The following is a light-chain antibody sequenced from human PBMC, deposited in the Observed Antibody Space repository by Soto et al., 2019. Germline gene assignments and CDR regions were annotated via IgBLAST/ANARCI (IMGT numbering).Light chain of an antibody. V-gene: IGKV3-20*01. CDR2: AAS. CDR1: QSVSSYY. J-gene: IGKJ4*01. CDR3: QKYNSAPLT. Sequence: EIVMTQSPATLSVSPGEGATLSCRASQSVSSYYLAWYQQKPGQAPRLLIYAASSRATGIPDRFSGSGSGTDFTLTISSLEPEDVAAYYCQKYNSAPLTFGGGTKVDIK.